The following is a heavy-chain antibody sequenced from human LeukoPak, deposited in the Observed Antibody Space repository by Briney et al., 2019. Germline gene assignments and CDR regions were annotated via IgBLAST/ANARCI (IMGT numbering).Heavy chain of an antibody. V-gene: IGHV3-66*01. CDR3: ARDYYGSKVDAFDI. CDR2: IYSGGST. CDR1: GFTVSSNY. Sequence: GGSLRLSCAASGFTVSSNYMSWVRQAPGEGLGWVSVIYSGGSTYYADSVKGRFTISRDNSKNTLYLQMNSLRAEDTAVYYCARDYYGSKVDAFDIWGQGTMVTVSS. J-gene: IGHJ3*02. D-gene: IGHD3-10*01.